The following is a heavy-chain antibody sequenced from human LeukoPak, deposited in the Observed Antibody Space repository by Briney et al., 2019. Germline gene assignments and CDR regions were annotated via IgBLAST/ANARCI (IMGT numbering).Heavy chain of an antibody. D-gene: IGHD3-10*01. CDR3: TTGLTMVRGLMSYSDY. CDR2: IKSKTDGGTT. Sequence: GGSLRLSCAASGFTFSSYAMNWVRQAPGKGLGWVGRIKSKTDGGTTDYAAPVKGRFTISRDDSKNTLYLQMNSLKTEDTAVYYCTTGLTMVRGLMSYSDYWGQGTLATVSS. V-gene: IGHV3-15*01. CDR1: GFTFSSYA. J-gene: IGHJ4*02.